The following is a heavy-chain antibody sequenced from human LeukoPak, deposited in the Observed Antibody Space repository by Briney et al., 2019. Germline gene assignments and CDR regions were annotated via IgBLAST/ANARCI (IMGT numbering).Heavy chain of an antibody. CDR1: GGTFSTFA. CDR3: ARADFWSGLQDYYFDY. D-gene: IGHD3-3*01. J-gene: IGHJ4*02. V-gene: IGHV1-18*01. CDR2: ISAYNGNT. Sequence: GASVKVSCKASGGTFSTFAITWVRQAPGQGLEWMGWISAYNGNTNYAQKLQGRVTMTTDTSTSTAYMELRSLRSDDTAVYYCARADFWSGLQDYYFDYWGQGTLVTVSS.